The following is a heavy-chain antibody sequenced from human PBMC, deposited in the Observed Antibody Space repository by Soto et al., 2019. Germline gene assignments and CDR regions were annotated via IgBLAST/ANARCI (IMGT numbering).Heavy chain of an antibody. Sequence: GSLRLSCAASGFTFSSYSMNWVRQAPGKGLEWVSSISSSSSYIYYADSVKGRFTVSRDNAKNSLYLQMNSLRAEDTAVYYCARATDIVVVVAAGPFDYWGQGTLVTVSS. V-gene: IGHV3-21*01. CDR1: GFTFSSYS. D-gene: IGHD2-15*01. J-gene: IGHJ4*02. CDR3: ARATDIVVVVAAGPFDY. CDR2: ISSSSSYI.